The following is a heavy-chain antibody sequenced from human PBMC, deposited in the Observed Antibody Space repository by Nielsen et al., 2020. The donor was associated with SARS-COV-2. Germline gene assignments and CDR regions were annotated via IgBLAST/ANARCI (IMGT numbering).Heavy chain of an antibody. CDR2: ISYDVGSK. Sequence: GESLKISCAASGFTFSSYAMHWVRQAPGKGLEWVAAISYDVGSKFYAGSVKGRFTISRDNAKNSLYLQMNSLRAEDTALYHCARVYYDSSGYLNYFDYWGQGTLVTVSS. CDR3: ARVYYDSSGYLNYFDY. CDR1: GFTFSSYA. J-gene: IGHJ4*02. D-gene: IGHD3-22*01. V-gene: IGHV3-30-3*01.